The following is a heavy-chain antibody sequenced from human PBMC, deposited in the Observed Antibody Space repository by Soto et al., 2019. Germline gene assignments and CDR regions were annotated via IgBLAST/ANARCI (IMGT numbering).Heavy chain of an antibody. Sequence: GSLRLSCAASGFTFSSYAMSWVRQAPGKGLEWVSAISGSGGSTYYADSVKGRFTISRDNSKNTLYLQMNSLRAEDTAVYYXXXXXXXXXXXXXXXXXGQGXLVTVSS. J-gene: IGHJ4*02. CDR2: ISGSGGST. CDR3: XXXXXXXXXXXXXXX. CDR1: GFTFSSYA. V-gene: IGHV3-23*01.